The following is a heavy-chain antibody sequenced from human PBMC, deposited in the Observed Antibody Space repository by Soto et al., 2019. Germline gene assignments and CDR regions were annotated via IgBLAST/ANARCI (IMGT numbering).Heavy chain of an antibody. V-gene: IGHV3-30*02. CDR3: VRDKGIPEDWVDP. D-gene: IGHD1-20*01. J-gene: IGHJ5*02. CDR1: GFALRSYG. Sequence: QVQLVESGGGVVQSGGSLTLSCVGSGFALRSYGMHWVRQAPGNGLEWLSFIRYDGSGKYYAESVKGRITISRDNSENTPYLEMSSLTGEVAAIYYCVRDKGIPEDWVDPWGRGTQGTFSS. CDR2: IRYDGSGK.